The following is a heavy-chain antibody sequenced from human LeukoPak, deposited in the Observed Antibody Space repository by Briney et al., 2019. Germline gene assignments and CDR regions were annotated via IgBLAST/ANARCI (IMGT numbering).Heavy chain of an antibody. CDR2: ISYDGSNK. CDR3: AILGYCSSTSCYGRSFDY. V-gene: IGHV3-30*03. CDR1: GFTFSSYG. Sequence: GSLRLSCAASGFTFSSYGMHWVRQAPGKGLEGVAVISYDGSNKYYADSVKGRFTISRDNSKNTLYLQMNSLRAEDTAVYYCAILGYCSSTSCYGRSFDYWGQGTLVTVSS. D-gene: IGHD2-2*01. J-gene: IGHJ4*02.